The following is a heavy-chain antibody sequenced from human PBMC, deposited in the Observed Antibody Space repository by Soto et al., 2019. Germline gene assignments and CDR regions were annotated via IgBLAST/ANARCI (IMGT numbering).Heavy chain of an antibody. V-gene: IGHV1-69*01. Sequence: QVQLVQSGAEVKKPGSSVKVSCKASGGTFSSYAISWVRQAPGQGLEWMGGIIPIFGTANYAQKFQGRVTITADESTSTGYMGLSSLRSEDTAVYYCARRGLSGGDSPYYFDYWGQGTLVTVSS. CDR3: ARRGLSGGDSPYYFDY. CDR1: GGTFSSYA. CDR2: IIPIFGTA. J-gene: IGHJ4*02. D-gene: IGHD2-21*02.